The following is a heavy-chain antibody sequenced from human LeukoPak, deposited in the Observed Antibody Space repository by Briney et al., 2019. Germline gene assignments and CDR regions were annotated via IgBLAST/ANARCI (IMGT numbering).Heavy chain of an antibody. Sequence: GSLRLSFAASGFTFSSYAMSWVRQAPGKGLEWVSAISGSGGSTYYSDSVKGRFTISRDNSKNTLYLQMNSLRAEDTAVYYCAKVWLQFYGDYWGQGTLVTVSS. J-gene: IGHJ4*02. V-gene: IGHV3-23*01. CDR3: AKVWLQFYGDY. D-gene: IGHD5-24*01. CDR1: GFTFSSYA. CDR2: ISGSGGST.